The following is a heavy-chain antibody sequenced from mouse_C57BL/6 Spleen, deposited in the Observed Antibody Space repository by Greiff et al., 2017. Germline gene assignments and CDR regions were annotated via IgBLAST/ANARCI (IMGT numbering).Heavy chain of an antibody. CDR3: AIGGYDGYWFAY. CDR2: IHPSDSDT. J-gene: IGHJ3*01. CDR1: GYTFTSYW. Sequence: QVQLQQPGAELVKPGASVKVSCKASGYTFTSYWMHWVKQRPGQGLEWIGRIHPSDSDTNYNQKFKGEATLTVDKSSSTAYMQLSSLAYEDSAVYDGAIGGYDGYWFAYWGEGTLVTVSA. V-gene: IGHV1-74*01. D-gene: IGHD2-3*01.